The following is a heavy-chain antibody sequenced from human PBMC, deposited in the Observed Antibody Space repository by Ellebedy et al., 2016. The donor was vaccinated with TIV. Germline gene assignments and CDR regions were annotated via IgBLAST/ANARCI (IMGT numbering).Heavy chain of an antibody. CDR3: ARSCSPSCWECLEY. CDR2: LPHIETT. V-gene: IGHV4-59*13. Sequence: SETLSLXCTFSGGSISSYYLTSIRQPPGKGLEWFGHLPHIETTNYNPSLQSRIAMSLDSSKTQFSLELKSVTAADTAVYFCARSCSPSCWECLEYWGQGVLVTVSS. CDR1: GGSISSYY. D-gene: IGHD6-19*01. J-gene: IGHJ4*02.